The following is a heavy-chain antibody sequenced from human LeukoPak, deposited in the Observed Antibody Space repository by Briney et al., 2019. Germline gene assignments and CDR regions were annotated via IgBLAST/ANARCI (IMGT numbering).Heavy chain of an antibody. V-gene: IGHV4-39*01. D-gene: IGHD5-24*01. Sequence: SETLSLTCTVSGGSISSSSYYWGWIRQPPGKGLESIGSIYYSGSTYYNPSLKSRVTISVGTSKNQFSLKLSSVTAADTAVYYCARRRDGYNYVAFDYWGQGTLVTVSS. J-gene: IGHJ4*02. CDR1: GGSISSSSYY. CDR2: IYYSGST. CDR3: ARRRDGYNYVAFDY.